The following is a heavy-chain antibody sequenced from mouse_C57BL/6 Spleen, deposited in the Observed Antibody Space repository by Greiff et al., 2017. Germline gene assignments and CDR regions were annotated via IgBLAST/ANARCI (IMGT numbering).Heavy chain of an antibody. V-gene: IGHV1-15*01. J-gene: IGHJ1*03. D-gene: IGHD2-4*01. CDR2: IDPETGGT. CDR3: TRYEKRGDYEAGDWYFDV. Sequence: VQLQQSGAELVRPGASVTLSCKASGYTFTDYEMHWVKQTPVHGLEWIGAIDPETGGTAYNQKFKGKAILTADKSSSTAYMELRSLTSEDSAVYYCTRYEKRGDYEAGDWYFDVWGTGTTVTVSS. CDR1: GYTFTDYE.